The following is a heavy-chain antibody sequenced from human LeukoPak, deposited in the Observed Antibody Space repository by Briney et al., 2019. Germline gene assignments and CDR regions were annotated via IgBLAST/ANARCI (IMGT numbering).Heavy chain of an antibody. J-gene: IGHJ3*02. Sequence: GGSLRLSCAASGFTFSSYEMNWVRQAPGKGLEWVSYISSSDSTIYYADSVKGRFTISRDNAKNSLYLQMNSLRAEDTAVYYCARLSSSHAFDIWGQGTMVTVPS. D-gene: IGHD6-6*01. CDR3: ARLSSSHAFDI. CDR1: GFTFSSYE. V-gene: IGHV3-48*03. CDR2: ISSSDSTI.